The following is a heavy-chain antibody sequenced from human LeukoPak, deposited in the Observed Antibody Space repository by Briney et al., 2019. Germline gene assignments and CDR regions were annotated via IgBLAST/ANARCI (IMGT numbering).Heavy chain of an antibody. V-gene: IGHV4-39*01. D-gene: IGHD6-13*01. CDR1: GGSISSSTYY. Sequence: SETLSLTCTVSGGSISSSTYYWGWIRQPPGKGLEWIGSIYYSGSTYYNPSLKSRVTISVDTSKNQFSLKLSSVTAADTAVYYCARRAWGYSSSWYFDYWGQGTLVTVSS. CDR2: IYYSGST. J-gene: IGHJ4*02. CDR3: ARRAWGYSSSWYFDY.